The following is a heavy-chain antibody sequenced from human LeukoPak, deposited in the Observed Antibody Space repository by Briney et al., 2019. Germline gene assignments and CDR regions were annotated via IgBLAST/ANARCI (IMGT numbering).Heavy chain of an antibody. Sequence: GGSLRLSCAASGFTFSSYGMSWVRQAPGKGLEWVSAISGSGGSTYYADSVKGRFTISRDNSKNTLYLQMNSLRAEDTAVYYCAKETSITMVRGVIITTAPFDYWGQGTLVTVSS. D-gene: IGHD3-10*01. V-gene: IGHV3-23*01. CDR1: GFTFSSYG. CDR2: ISGSGGST. CDR3: AKETSITMVRGVIITTAPFDY. J-gene: IGHJ4*02.